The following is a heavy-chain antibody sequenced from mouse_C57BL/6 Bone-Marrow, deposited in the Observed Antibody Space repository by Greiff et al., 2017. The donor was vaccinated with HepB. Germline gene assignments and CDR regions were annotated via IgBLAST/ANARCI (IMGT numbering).Heavy chain of an antibody. J-gene: IGHJ3*01. CDR2: IYPGSGST. CDR3: ARADYDYDVRFAY. D-gene: IGHD2-4*01. Sequence: QVQLQQPGAELVKPGASVKMSCKASGYTFTSYWITWVKQRPGQGLEWIGDIYPGSGSTNYNEKFKSKATLTVDTSSSTAYMQLSSLTSEYSAVYYCARADYDYDVRFAYWGQGTLVTVSA. CDR1: GYTFTSYW. V-gene: IGHV1-55*01.